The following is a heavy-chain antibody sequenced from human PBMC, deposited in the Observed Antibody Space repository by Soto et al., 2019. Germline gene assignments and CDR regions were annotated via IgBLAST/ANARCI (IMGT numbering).Heavy chain of an antibody. CDR2: IIPIFGTA. D-gene: IGHD4-17*01. CDR3: ARDVRVSSRRLQRLPGGMDV. Sequence: ASVKVSCKASGGTFSSCAIGWVRQAPGQGLEWMGGIIPIFGTANYAQKFQGRVTITADKSTSTAYMELSSLRSEDTAVYYCARDVRVSSRRLQRLPGGMDVWGQGTTVTVSS. J-gene: IGHJ6*02. V-gene: IGHV1-69*06. CDR1: GGTFSSCA.